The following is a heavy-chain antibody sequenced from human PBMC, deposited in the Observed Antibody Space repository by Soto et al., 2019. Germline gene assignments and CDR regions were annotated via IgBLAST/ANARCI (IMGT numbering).Heavy chain of an antibody. Sequence: ASVKVSCKASGGPYSKYSISWVRQAPGQGLEWMGWINVYNGNTKYAQKVQGRVTMTTDTSTSTAYMELRSLRSDDTAVYYCARGVGSGSYYNQYNWFDPWGQGTLVTVSS. CDR1: GGPYSKYS. CDR2: INVYNGNT. J-gene: IGHJ5*02. CDR3: ARGVGSGSYYNQYNWFDP. V-gene: IGHV1-18*01. D-gene: IGHD3-10*01.